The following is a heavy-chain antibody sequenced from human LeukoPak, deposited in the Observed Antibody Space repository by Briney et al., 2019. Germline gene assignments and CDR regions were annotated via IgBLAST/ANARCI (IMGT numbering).Heavy chain of an antibody. Sequence: SGPTLVKPTQTLTLTYTLCGFSLSTSGVGVGWIRQPPGKALEWLALIYWNDDKRYSPSLKSRLTITKDTSKNQVVLIMTNMDLVDTATYYCAHRFVHGDYDYWGQGTLVTVSS. CDR1: GFSLSTSGVG. D-gene: IGHD4-17*01. CDR2: IYWNDDK. J-gene: IGHJ4*02. V-gene: IGHV2-5*01. CDR3: AHRFVHGDYDY.